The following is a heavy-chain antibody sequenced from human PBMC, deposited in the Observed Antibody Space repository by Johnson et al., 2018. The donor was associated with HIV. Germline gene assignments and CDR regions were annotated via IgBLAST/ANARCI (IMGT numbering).Heavy chain of an antibody. CDR1: GFRFDDYA. D-gene: IGHD3-10*01. J-gene: IGHJ3*01. Sequence: VQLVESGGGLVQPGKSLRLSCAASGFRFDDYAMHWVRHVSGKGLEWVSGISWNSDSIGYGDSVKGRFTISRDNGKASLYLQMNSLTNEDTGMYYCAKDMVPWVGEFPCAFDAFDFWGQGTVVTVSS. V-gene: IGHV3-9*01. CDR3: AKDMVPWVGEFPCAFDAFDF. CDR2: ISWNSDSI.